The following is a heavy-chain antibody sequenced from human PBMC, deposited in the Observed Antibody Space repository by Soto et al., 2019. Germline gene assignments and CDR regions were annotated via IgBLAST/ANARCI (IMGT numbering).Heavy chain of an antibody. CDR2: IIPIFGTA. CDR3: AITIAAAAGYYYYYGMDV. D-gene: IGHD6-13*01. CDR1: GGTFSSYA. Sequence: SVKVSRKASGGTFSSYAISWVRQAPGQGLEWMGGIIPIFGTANYAQKFQGRVTITADKSTSTAYMELSSLRSEDTAVYYCAITIAAAAGYYYYYGMDVWGQGTTVTVSS. V-gene: IGHV1-69*06. J-gene: IGHJ6*02.